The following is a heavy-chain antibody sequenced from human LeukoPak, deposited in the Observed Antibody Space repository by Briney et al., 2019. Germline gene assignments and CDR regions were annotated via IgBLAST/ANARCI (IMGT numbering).Heavy chain of an antibody. J-gene: IGHJ4*02. V-gene: IGHV3-7*01. CDR1: GFIFTSYW. D-gene: IGHD3-3*01. CDR2: IKQDGSEK. Sequence: PGGSLRLSCAASGFIFTSYWMSWVRQAPGKGMEWEANIKQDGSEKYYVDSVKGRFTISRDNAKNSLFLQMSSLRAEDTAVYYCARHVRFEGVDYWGQGTLVTVSS. CDR3: ARHVRFEGVDY.